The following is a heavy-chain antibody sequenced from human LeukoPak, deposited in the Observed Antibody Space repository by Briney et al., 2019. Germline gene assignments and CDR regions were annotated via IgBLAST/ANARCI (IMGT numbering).Heavy chain of an antibody. V-gene: IGHV3-64*01. CDR3: ARAIAAAGTVGLNHYYYYMDV. CDR1: GFTFSSYA. J-gene: IGHJ6*03. Sequence: GGSLRLSCAASGFTFSSYAMHWVRQAPGKGLEYVSAISSNGGSTYYANSVKGRFTISKDNSKNTLYLQMGSLRAEDMAVYYCARAIAAAGTVGLNHYYYYMDVWGKGTTVTVSS. CDR2: ISSNGGST. D-gene: IGHD6-13*01.